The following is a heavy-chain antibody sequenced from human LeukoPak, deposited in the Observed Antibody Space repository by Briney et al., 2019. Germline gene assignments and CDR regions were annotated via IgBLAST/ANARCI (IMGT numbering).Heavy chain of an antibody. CDR3: ARNFNLNGGRSRFDY. J-gene: IGHJ4*02. D-gene: IGHD2-2*01. V-gene: IGHV4-59*08. CDR2: IYYSGST. Sequence: SETLSLTCTVSGGSISSYYWSWIRQPPGKGLEWIGYIYYSGSTNYNPSLKSRVTISVDTSKNQFSLKLSSVTAADTAVYYCARNFNLNGGRSRFDYWGQGTLVTVSS. CDR1: GGSISSYY.